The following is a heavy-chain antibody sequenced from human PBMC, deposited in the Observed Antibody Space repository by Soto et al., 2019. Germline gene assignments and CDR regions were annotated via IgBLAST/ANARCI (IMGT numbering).Heavy chain of an antibody. D-gene: IGHD3-10*01. CDR1: GFTFSSYG. V-gene: IGHV3-33*06. Sequence: QVQLVESGGGVVQPGRSLRLSCAASGFTFSSYGMHWVRQAPGKGLEWVAVIWYDGSDKYYADSVKGRFTISRDNSKNTLYLQMNSLRAEDTAVYYCAKLGEDDAFGIWGQGTMVTVSS. CDR2: IWYDGSDK. CDR3: AKLGEDDAFGI. J-gene: IGHJ3*02.